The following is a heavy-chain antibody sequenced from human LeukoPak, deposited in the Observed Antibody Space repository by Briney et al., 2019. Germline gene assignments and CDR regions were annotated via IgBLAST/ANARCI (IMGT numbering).Heavy chain of an antibody. Sequence: TLSLTCXVSGGSXSSGSYYWSWIRQPPGKGLEWIVYIYYSGSTNYNPSLKSRVTISVDTSKNQFSLKLSSVTAADTAVYYCARVRDDYGDYGAFDIWGQGTMVTVSS. CDR1: GGSXSSGSYY. V-gene: IGHV4-61*01. D-gene: IGHD4-17*01. CDR3: ARVRDDYGDYGAFDI. J-gene: IGHJ3*02. CDR2: IYYSGST.